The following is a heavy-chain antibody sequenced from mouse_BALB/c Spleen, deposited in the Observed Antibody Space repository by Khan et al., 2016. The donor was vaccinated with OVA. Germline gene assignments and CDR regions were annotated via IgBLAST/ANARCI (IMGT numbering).Heavy chain of an antibody. Sequence: EVQLQESGPGLVKPSQSLSLTCTVTGYSITSDYAWNWIRQFPGNKLEWMGYISYSGSTSYIPSLKSRISITRDTSKNQFFLQLNTVTTEDTATYDGARDYGSSYYYFDYWGQGTTLTVSS. V-gene: IGHV3-2*02. D-gene: IGHD1-1*01. CDR1: GYSITSDYA. CDR2: ISYSGST. J-gene: IGHJ2*01. CDR3: ARDYGSSYYYFDY.